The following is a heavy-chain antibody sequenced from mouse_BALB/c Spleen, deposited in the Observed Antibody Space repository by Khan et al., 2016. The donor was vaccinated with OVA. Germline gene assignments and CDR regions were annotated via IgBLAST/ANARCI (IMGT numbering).Heavy chain of an antibody. CDR2: ISYDGSN. CDR3: ARGGAVVPYWYFDV. V-gene: IGHV3-6*02. D-gene: IGHD1-1*01. CDR1: GYSITSGYR. J-gene: IGHJ1*01. Sequence: EVQLQESGPGLVKPSQSLSLTCSVTGYSITSGYRWNWIRQFPGNKLEWMGYISYDGSNNYNPSLKNRISITRDTSQNHFFLKLSSVTTEDTAAYYCARGGAVVPYWYFDVWGAGTTVTVSS.